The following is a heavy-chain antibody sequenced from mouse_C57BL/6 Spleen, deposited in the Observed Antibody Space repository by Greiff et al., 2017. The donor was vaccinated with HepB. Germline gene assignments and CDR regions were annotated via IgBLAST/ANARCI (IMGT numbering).Heavy chain of an antibody. CDR3: ARSAIWDFDY. CDR2: IYPGDGDT. CDR1: GYAFSSSW. V-gene: IGHV1-82*01. Sequence: QVQLQQSGPELVKPGASVKISCKASGYAFSSSWMNWVKQRPGKGLEWIGRIYPGDGDTNYNGKFKGKATLTADKSSSTAYMQLSSLTSEDSAVYFCARSAIWDFDYWGQGTTLTVSS. J-gene: IGHJ2*01.